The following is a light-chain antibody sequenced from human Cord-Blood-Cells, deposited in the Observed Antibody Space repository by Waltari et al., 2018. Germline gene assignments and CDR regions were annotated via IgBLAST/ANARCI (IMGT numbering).Light chain of an antibody. Sequence: QSALTQPASVSGSPGQSITISCTGTSSDVGSYNLLSCYQQHPGKAPKLMIYAGSKRPSGVSNRFSGSKSGNTASLTISGLQAEVEADYYCCSYAGSSTYVFGTGTKVTVL. CDR2: AGS. J-gene: IGLJ1*01. CDR1: SSDVGSYNL. CDR3: CSYAGSSTYV. V-gene: IGLV2-23*01.